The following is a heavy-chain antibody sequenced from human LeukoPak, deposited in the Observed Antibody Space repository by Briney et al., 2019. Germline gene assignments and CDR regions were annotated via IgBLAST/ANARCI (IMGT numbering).Heavy chain of an antibody. Sequence: PSETLSLTCAVYGGSFSGYYWSWIRQPPGKGLEWIGEINHSGSTNYNPSLKSRVTISVDTSKNQFSLKLSSVTAADTAVYYCARWDSGYDYFDYWGQGTLVTVSS. J-gene: IGHJ4*02. V-gene: IGHV4-34*01. D-gene: IGHD5-12*01. CDR3: ARWDSGYDYFDY. CDR2: INHSGST. CDR1: GGSFSGYY.